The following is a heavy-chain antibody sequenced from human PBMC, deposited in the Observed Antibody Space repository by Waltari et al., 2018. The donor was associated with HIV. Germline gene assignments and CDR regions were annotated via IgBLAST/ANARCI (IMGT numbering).Heavy chain of an antibody. Sequence: QVQLQESGPGLVKPSATLSLTCTVSGGSISNYYWSWIRQPPGKGLEWIGYMYYSGSTNYNPSLKSRVTISVDTSKNQFSLKLSSVTAADTAVYYCARGIYGDISGDMDVWGQGTTVTVSS. CDR3: ARGIYGDISGDMDV. D-gene: IGHD3-3*01. V-gene: IGHV4-59*01. CDR1: GGSISNYY. J-gene: IGHJ6*02. CDR2: MYYSGST.